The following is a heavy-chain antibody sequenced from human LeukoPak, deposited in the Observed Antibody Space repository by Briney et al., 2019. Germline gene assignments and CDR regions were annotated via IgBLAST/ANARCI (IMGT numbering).Heavy chain of an antibody. V-gene: IGHV5-51*01. CDR1: GYSFTSYW. Sequence: GESLKISCKGSGYSFTSYWIGWVRQMPGKGLEWMGIIYPGDSDTRYSPSFQGQVTISADKSISTAYLQWSSLKASDTAMYYCARLPRIKYYYDSSGHADYWGQGTLVTVSS. D-gene: IGHD3-22*01. CDR3: ARLPRIKYYYDSSGHADY. J-gene: IGHJ4*02. CDR2: IYPGDSDT.